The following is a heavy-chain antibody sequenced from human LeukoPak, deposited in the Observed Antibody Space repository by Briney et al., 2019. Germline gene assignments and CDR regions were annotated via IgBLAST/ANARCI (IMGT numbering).Heavy chain of an antibody. CDR1: GGTFSSYA. Sequence: EASVKVSYKASGGTFSSYAISWVRQAPGQGLEWMGGIIPIFGTANYAQKFQGRVTITTDESTSTAYMELSSLRSEDTAVYYCARSPYCSSTSCHKEGSYYYYYYMGVWAKGPRSPSP. V-gene: IGHV1-69*05. J-gene: IGHJ6*03. CDR2: IIPIFGTA. D-gene: IGHD2-2*02. CDR3: ARSPYCSSTSCHKEGSYYYYYYMGV.